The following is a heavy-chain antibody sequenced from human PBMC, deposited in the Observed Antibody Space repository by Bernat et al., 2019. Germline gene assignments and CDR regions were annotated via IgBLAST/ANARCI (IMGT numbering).Heavy chain of an antibody. D-gene: IGHD2/OR15-2a*01. CDR1: GFTFSNNW. V-gene: IGHV3-7*03. CDR2: IKEDGSEK. J-gene: IGHJ4*02. Sequence: EVQLVESGGGLVQPGGSLRLSCVVSGFTFSNNWMSWVRQAPGKGLEWVANIKEDGSEKKYVDSVKGRFTISRDNAKNSLYLQMNSLRAEDTAMYYCVKYRAPGTLDDYWGQGTLVTVSS. CDR3: VKYRAPGTLDDY.